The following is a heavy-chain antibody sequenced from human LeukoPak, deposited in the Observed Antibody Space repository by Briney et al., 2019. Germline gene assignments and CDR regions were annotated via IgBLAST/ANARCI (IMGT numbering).Heavy chain of an antibody. CDR2: IVVGSGNT. CDR3: TREGITAAADY. J-gene: IGHJ4*02. V-gene: IGHV1-58*01. Sequence: ASVKVSCKASGFTFTSSAVQWVRQARGQRLEWIGWIVVGSGNTNYAQKFQEGVTITRDMSTSTAYMELSSLRSEDTAVYYCTREGITAAADYWGQGTLVTVSS. CDR1: GFTFTSSA. D-gene: IGHD6-13*01.